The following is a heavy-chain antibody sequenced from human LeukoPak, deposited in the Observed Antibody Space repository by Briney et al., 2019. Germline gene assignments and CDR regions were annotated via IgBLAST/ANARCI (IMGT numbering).Heavy chain of an antibody. Sequence: GGSLRLSCAASGFTFSSYGMHWVRQAPGKGLEWVAVIWYDGSNKYYADSVKGRFTISRDNSKNTLYLQMNSLRAEDTAVYYCARAPRGVTTWYFDLWGRGTLVTVSS. J-gene: IGHJ2*01. V-gene: IGHV3-33*01. CDR1: GFTFSSYG. D-gene: IGHD4-17*01. CDR3: ARAPRGVTTWYFDL. CDR2: IWYDGSNK.